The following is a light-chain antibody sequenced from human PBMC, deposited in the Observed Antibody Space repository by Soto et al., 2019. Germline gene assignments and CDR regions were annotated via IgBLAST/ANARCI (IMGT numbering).Light chain of an antibody. Sequence: QSALTQPASVSGSPGQSITISCTGASSDVGGYNYVSWYQQHPGKVPKLIIYEVFKRPSGISDRFSGSKSGNTVSLTISGLQAEDEADYYCSSYTSSSTRVFGTGTKVTVL. V-gene: IGLV2-14*01. J-gene: IGLJ1*01. CDR3: SSYTSSSTRV. CDR1: SSDVGGYNY. CDR2: EVF.